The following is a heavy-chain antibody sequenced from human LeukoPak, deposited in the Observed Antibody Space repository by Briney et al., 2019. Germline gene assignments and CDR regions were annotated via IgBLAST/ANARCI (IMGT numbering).Heavy chain of an antibody. J-gene: IGHJ4*02. CDR1: GGTFSSYA. CDR3: AREGGYSGYDFGY. D-gene: IGHD5-12*01. Sequence: SVKVSCKASGGTFSSYAISWVRQAPGQGLEWMGRIIPILGIANYAQKFQGRVTITADKSTSTAYMELSSLRSEDTAVYYCAREGGYSGYDFGYWGQGTLVTVSS. V-gene: IGHV1-69*04. CDR2: IIPILGIA.